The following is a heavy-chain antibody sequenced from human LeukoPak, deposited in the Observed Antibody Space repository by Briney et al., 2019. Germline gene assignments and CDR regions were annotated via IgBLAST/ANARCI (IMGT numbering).Heavy chain of an antibody. CDR2: INPNSGGT. D-gene: IGHD6-13*01. CDR3: ARGGYSSSWYRDTR. Sequence: ATVKVSCKASGYTFTGYYMHWVRQAPGQGLEWMGWINPNSGGTNYAQKFQGRVTMTRDTSISTAYMELSRLRSDDTAVYYCARGGYSSSWYRDTRWGQGTLVTVSS. CDR1: GYTFTGYY. V-gene: IGHV1-2*02. J-gene: IGHJ4*02.